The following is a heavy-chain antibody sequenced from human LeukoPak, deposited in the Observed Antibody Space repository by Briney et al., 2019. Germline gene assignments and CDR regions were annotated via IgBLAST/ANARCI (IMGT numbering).Heavy chain of an antibody. CDR2: VSGSGGST. J-gene: IGHJ4*02. Sequence: PGGSLRLSCTASGFTFGDYAMSWFRQAPGKGLEWVSGVSGSGGSTYYADSVKGRFTISRDNSKNTLSLQMSSLRAEDTAVYYCAKSATVGIKAPFDCWGQGALVTVSS. V-gene: IGHV3-23*01. CDR1: GFTFGDYA. D-gene: IGHD1-26*01. CDR3: AKSATVGIKAPFDC.